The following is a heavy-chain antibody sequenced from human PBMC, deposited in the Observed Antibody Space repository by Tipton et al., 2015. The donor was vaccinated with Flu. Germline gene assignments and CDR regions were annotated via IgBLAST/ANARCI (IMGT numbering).Heavy chain of an antibody. D-gene: IGHD1-14*01. CDR3: ARGTAYSTTYFDS. J-gene: IGHJ4*02. CDR2: INHSGTT. CDR1: GGSSSGHY. Sequence: TLSLTCAVYGGSSSGHYWSWIRQPPGKGLEWIGEINHSGTTNNNPSLKSRVTMSVDASKNQFSLRLNSVTAADTAVYYCARGTAYSTTYFDSWGRGTLVTVSS. V-gene: IGHV4-34*01.